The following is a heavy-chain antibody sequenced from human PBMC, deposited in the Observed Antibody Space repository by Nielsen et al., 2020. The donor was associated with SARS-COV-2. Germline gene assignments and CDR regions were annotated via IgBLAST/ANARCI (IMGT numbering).Heavy chain of an antibody. D-gene: IGHD4-11*01. V-gene: IGHV3-30*18. CDR2: ISYDGSNK. CDR1: GFTFSSYG. CDR3: AKVRDYDAFDI. Sequence: LRLSCAASGFTFSSYGMHWVRQAPGKGLEWGAVISYDGSNKYYADSVKGRFTISRDNSKNTLYLQMNSLRAEDTALYYCAKVRDYDAFDIWGQGTMVTVSS. J-gene: IGHJ3*02.